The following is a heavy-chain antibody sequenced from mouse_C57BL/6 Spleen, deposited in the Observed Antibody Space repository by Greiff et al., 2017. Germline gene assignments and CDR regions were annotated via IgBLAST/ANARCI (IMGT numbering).Heavy chain of an antibody. D-gene: IGHD1-1*01. V-gene: IGHV14-4*01. Sequence: EVQLQQSGAELVRPGASVKLSCTASGFNIKDDYMHWVKQRPEQGLEWIGWIDPENGDTEYASKFQGKATITADTSSNTAYLQLSSLTSEDTAVYYCTRLLRSFAYWGQGTLVTVSA. CDR1: GFNIKDDY. CDR2: IDPENGDT. J-gene: IGHJ3*01. CDR3: TRLLRSFAY.